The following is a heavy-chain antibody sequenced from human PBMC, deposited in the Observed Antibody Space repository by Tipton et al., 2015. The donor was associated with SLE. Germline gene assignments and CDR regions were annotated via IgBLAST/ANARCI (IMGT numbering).Heavy chain of an antibody. D-gene: IGHD4/OR15-4a*01. Sequence: TLSLTCTVSGGSINSFYWSWMRQPPGKGLEWIGYINDNGYTTYNPSLKRRVTMSLDTSKNQFSLRLSSVTAADTTVYYCARGGRGVLTTPSDAFDIWGQGTMVTVSA. CDR3: ARGGRGVLTTPSDAFDI. J-gene: IGHJ3*02. CDR1: GGSINSFY. V-gene: IGHV4-59*01. CDR2: INDNGYT.